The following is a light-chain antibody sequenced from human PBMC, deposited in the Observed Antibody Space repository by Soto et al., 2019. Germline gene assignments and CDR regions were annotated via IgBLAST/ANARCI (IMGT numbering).Light chain of an antibody. J-gene: IGLJ2*01. CDR2: DDN. V-gene: IGLV1-51*01. CDR1: ASKIGNNF. CDR3: GTWDTSVSAS. Sequence: QSVLTQPPSVSAAAGQKVTISCSGIASKIGNNFVSWYQQLPGTAPKLLIYDDNKRPSGIPDRFSGSKSGTSATLAITGLQTGDEAVYYCGTWDTSVSASFGAGTKVTVL.